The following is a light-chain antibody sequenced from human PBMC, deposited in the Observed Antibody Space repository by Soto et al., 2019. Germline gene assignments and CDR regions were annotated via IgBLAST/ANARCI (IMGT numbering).Light chain of an antibody. V-gene: IGLV1-44*01. J-gene: IGLJ3*02. CDR2: RND. CDR1: SSNIGSNV. CDR3: EAWDVSLNAWV. Sequence: QSVLTQPPSASGTPWQRVTISCSGSSSNIGSNVVNWYQQLPGTAPKLLIYRNDQRPSAFPDRFSGSKSGTSASLAISGLQSEDEADYYCEAWDVSLNAWVFGGGTQLTVL.